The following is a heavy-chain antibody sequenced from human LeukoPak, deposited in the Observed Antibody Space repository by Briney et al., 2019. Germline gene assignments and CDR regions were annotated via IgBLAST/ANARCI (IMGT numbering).Heavy chain of an antibody. Sequence: GASVKVSCKASGYTFTSYDINWVRQATGQGLEWMGWMNPNSGNTGYAQKFQGRVTMTRNTSISTAYVELSSLRSEDTAVYYCARAAHRLLWFGELLYYFDYWGQGTLVTVSS. CDR3: ARAAHRLLWFGELLYYFDY. J-gene: IGHJ4*02. CDR1: GYTFTSYD. V-gene: IGHV1-8*01. CDR2: MNPNSGNT. D-gene: IGHD3-10*01.